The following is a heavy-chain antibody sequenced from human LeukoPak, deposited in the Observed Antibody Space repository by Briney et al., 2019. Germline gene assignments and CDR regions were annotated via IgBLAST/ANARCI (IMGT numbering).Heavy chain of an antibody. J-gene: IGHJ4*02. Sequence: PGGSLRLSCAASGFTFSTYSMNWVRQAPGVGLEWVSSISSSSSYIYYADSVKGRFTISRDNAKNSLYLQMNSLRAEDTAVYYCARDQPNYDILTGYYPFDYWGQGTVVTVSS. D-gene: IGHD3-9*01. CDR2: ISSSSSYI. V-gene: IGHV3-21*01. CDR1: GFTFSTYS. CDR3: ARDQPNYDILTGYYPFDY.